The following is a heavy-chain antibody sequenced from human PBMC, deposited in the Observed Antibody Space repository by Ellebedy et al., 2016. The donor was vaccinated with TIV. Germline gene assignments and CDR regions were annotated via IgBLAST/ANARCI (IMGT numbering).Heavy chain of an antibody. CDR2: IYYSGST. J-gene: IGHJ4*02. V-gene: IGHV4-39*01. CDR3: ASRDTSMVWSSSVDYFDY. Sequence: SETLSLTCSVSGGSISSSSYYWGWIRQPPGKGLEWIGSIYYSGSTYYNPSLKSRVTISVDTSKNQFSLKLSSVTAADTAVYYCASRDTSMVWSSSVDYFDYWGQGTLVTVSS. CDR1: GGSISSSSYY. D-gene: IGHD5-18*01.